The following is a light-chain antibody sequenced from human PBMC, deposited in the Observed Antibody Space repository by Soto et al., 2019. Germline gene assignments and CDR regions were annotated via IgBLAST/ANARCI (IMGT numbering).Light chain of an antibody. V-gene: IGKV1-39*01. Sequence: DIPMTQSPSSLSASVGDRVTITCRASQSISSYLNWYQQKPGKAPKLLIYAASSLQSGVPSRFSGSGSGTDFTLTISSLQPEDFATYYCQQRYSTPLTVGGGTKVEIK. J-gene: IGKJ4*01. CDR3: QQRYSTPLT. CDR1: QSISSY. CDR2: AAS.